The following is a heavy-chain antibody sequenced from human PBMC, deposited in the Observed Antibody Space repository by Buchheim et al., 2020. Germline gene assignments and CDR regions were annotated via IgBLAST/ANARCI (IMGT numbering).Heavy chain of an antibody. J-gene: IGHJ5*02. V-gene: IGHV4-39*01. CDR3: ARHRGIAAARGWFDP. Sequence: QLQLQESGPGLVKPSETLSLTCTVSDGSISSSSYYWGWIRQPPGKGLEWIGSIYYSGSTYYNPSLKSRVTISVDTSKNQFSLKLSSVTATDTAVYYCARHRGIAAARGWFDPWGQGTL. D-gene: IGHD6-13*01. CDR2: IYYSGST. CDR1: DGSISSSSYY.